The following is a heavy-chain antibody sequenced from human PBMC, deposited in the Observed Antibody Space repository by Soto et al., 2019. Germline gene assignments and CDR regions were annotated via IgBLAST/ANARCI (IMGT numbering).Heavy chain of an antibody. D-gene: IGHD5-12*01. J-gene: IGHJ6*02. CDR3: ARDLVDIVATINAYYYYGMDV. CDR2: TYYRSKWYN. V-gene: IGHV6-1*01. CDR1: GDSVSSNSAA. Sequence: QSQTLSLTCAISGDSVSSNSAAWNWIRQSPSRGLEWLGRTYYRSKWYNDYAVSVKSRITINPDTSKNQFSLQLNSVTPEDTAVYYCARDLVDIVATINAYYYYGMDVWGQGTTVTVSS.